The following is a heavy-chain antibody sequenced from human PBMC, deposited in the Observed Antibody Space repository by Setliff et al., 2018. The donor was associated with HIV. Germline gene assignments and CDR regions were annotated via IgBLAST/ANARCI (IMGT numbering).Heavy chain of an antibody. V-gene: IGHV3-48*01. CDR2: ISVSSSRTI. Sequence: GESLKISCAASGFTFSTYSMNWVRQAPGKGLEWVSYISVSSSRTIYYADSVKGRFTISRDDAKNSLYLQMNSLRAEDTAVYYCARPSLESHYYNYYMDVWGKGTTVTVSS. CDR3: ARPSLESHYYNYYMDV. D-gene: IGHD3-3*01. CDR1: GFTFSTYS. J-gene: IGHJ6*03.